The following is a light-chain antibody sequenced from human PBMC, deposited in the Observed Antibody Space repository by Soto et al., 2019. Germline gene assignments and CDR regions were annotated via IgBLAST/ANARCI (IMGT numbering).Light chain of an antibody. J-gene: IGKJ1*01. Sequence: EIVLTQSPGTLSLSPGERATLSCRASQSVSSSHLAWYQHKPGQAPRLIVYDASKRAPGIPARFIGSGSGTDFTLTVSSLEPEDFALYYCQQRSGWPTFGQGTKVDIK. CDR1: QSVSSSH. CDR3: QQRSGWPT. CDR2: DAS. V-gene: IGKV3D-20*02.